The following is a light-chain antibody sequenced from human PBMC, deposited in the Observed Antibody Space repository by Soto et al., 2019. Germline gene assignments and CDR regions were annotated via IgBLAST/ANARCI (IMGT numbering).Light chain of an antibody. CDR3: QQCGSSPWT. J-gene: IGKJ1*01. V-gene: IGKV3-20*01. Sequence: ENVLSQSPGTLSLSPGERATLSCRASQSVSSSYLAWYQQKPGQAPRLLIYGASSRATGIPDRFSGSGSGTDFTLTISRLEPEDFAVYYCQQCGSSPWTFGQGTKVDIK. CDR2: GAS. CDR1: QSVSSSY.